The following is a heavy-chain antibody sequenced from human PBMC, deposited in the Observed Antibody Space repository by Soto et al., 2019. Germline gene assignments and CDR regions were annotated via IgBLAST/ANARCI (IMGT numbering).Heavy chain of an antibody. D-gene: IGHD1-1*01. V-gene: IGHV4-59*01. CDR3: ARGRVPGY. CDR1: GCSISNYY. CDR2: IYYSGST. Sequence: SETLSLACPVPGCSISNYYWSWIRQPPGKGLEWIGYIYYSGSTNCNPSLKSRVTISVDTSKNQFSLQLSSVAAADTAVYYCARGRVPGYWGQGTMVTVSS. J-gene: IGHJ4*02.